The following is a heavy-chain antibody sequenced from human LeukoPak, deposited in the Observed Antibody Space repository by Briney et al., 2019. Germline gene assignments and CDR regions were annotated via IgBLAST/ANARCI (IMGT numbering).Heavy chain of an antibody. CDR1: GFTFSSYE. J-gene: IGHJ4*02. CDR3: AKPPRGSGEDY. V-gene: IGHV3-23*01. D-gene: IGHD3-10*01. CDR2: ISGSGGST. Sequence: GGSLRLSCAASGFTFSSYEMNWVRQAPGKGLEWVSGISGSGGSTYYADSVKGRFTISRDNSKNTLYLQMNSLRAEDTAVYYCAKPPRGSGEDYWGQGTLVTVSS.